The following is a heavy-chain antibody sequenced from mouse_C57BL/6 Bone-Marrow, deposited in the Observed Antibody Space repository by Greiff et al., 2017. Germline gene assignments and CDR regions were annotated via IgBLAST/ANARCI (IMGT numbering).Heavy chain of an antibody. V-gene: IGHV1-55*01. D-gene: IGHD1-1*01. J-gene: IGHJ4*01. CDR3: ARGGSSSYYYAMDY. CDR2: IYPGSGST. CDR1: GYTFTSYW. Sequence: QVQLKQPGAELVKPGASVKMSCKASGYTFTSYWITWVKQRPGQGLEWIGDIYPGSGSTNYNEKFKSKATLTVDTSSSTAYMQLSSLTSEDSAVYYCARGGSSSYYYAMDYWGQGTSVTVSS.